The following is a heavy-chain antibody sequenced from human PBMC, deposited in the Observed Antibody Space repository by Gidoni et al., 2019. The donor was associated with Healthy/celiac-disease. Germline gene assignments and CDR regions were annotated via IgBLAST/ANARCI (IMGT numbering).Heavy chain of an antibody. CDR2: IIPILGIA. D-gene: IGHD3-10*01. CDR1: GGTFSSYA. CDR3: ARVYGSGSHRAYYYYGMDV. J-gene: IGHJ6*02. V-gene: IGHV1-69*10. Sequence: GQSGAEVKKPVSSVKVSCKASGGTFSSYAISWVRQAPGQGLEWMGGIIPILGIANYAQKFQGRVTITADKSTSTAYMELSSLRSEDTAVYYCARVYGSGSHRAYYYYGMDVWGQGTTVTVSS.